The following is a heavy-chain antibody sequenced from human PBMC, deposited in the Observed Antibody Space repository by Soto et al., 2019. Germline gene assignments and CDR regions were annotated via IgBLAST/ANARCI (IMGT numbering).Heavy chain of an antibody. J-gene: IGHJ6*01. CDR1: GYSFTSYW. V-gene: IGHV5-10-1*01. D-gene: IGHD6-19*01. CDR3: ARLRHGSDWYVYGMDV. CDR2: IDPSDSYT. Sequence: GESLKISCKGSGYSFTSYWISWVRQMPGKGLEWMGRIDPSDSYTNYSPSFQGHVTISADKSISTAYPQWSSLKASDTAMSYCARLRHGSDWYVYGMDVWGQGTTVTVSS.